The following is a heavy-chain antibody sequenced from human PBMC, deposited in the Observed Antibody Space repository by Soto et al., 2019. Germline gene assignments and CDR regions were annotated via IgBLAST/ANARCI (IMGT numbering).Heavy chain of an antibody. Sequence: ASVKVSCKASGYTFTSYGISWVRQAPGQGLEWMGWISAYNGNTNYAQKLQGRVTMTTDTSTSTAYMELRSLRSDDTAVYYCARETGITGPPVFGYWGQGTLVTVSS. CDR2: ISAYNGNT. CDR3: ARETGITGPPVFGY. D-gene: IGHD1-20*01. CDR1: GYTFTSYG. J-gene: IGHJ4*02. V-gene: IGHV1-18*01.